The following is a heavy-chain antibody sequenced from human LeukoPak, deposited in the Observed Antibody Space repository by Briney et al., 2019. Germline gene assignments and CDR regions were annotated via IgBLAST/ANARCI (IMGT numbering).Heavy chain of an antibody. J-gene: IGHJ4*02. CDR1: GASISSYY. D-gene: IGHD6-19*01. CDR3: ATAENSSGWFGY. CDR2: TYYTGST. Sequence: SETLSLTCTVSGASISSYYWSWIRQPPGKGPKWIGYTYYTGSTNSNPSLKSRVTISVDTSNNQFSLRLNSVTATDTAVYFCATAENSSGWFGYWGQGTLVTVSS. V-gene: IGHV4-59*08.